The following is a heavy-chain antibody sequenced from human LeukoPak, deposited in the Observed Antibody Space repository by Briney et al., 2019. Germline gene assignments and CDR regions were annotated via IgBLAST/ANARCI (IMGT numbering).Heavy chain of an antibody. CDR2: INPNRSGT. CDR1: GYTFTGYY. Sequence: ASVKVSCKASGYTFTGYYIHWVRQAPGQGLEWMGWINPNRSGTNSAQKFQGRVTMTRDTSISTAYMELSRLRSDDTAMYYCAREVRKKYTNSWKYYFDYWGQGTLVTVSS. CDR3: AREVRKKYTNSWKYYFDY. V-gene: IGHV1-2*02. J-gene: IGHJ4*02. D-gene: IGHD6-13*01.